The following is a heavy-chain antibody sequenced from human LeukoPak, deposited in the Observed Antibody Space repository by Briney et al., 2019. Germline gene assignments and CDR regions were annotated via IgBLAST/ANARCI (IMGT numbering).Heavy chain of an antibody. CDR3: ASAISLVVPGFDY. CDR1: GYTFTSYY. J-gene: IGHJ4*02. CDR2: INPYSGGT. Sequence: ASVKVSCKASGYTFTSYYMHWVRQAPGQGLEWMGWINPYSGGTNYAQKFQGRVTMTRDTSISTAYIELSRLRSDDTAVYYCASAISLVVPGFDYWGQGTLVTVSS. D-gene: IGHD2-15*01. V-gene: IGHV1-2*02.